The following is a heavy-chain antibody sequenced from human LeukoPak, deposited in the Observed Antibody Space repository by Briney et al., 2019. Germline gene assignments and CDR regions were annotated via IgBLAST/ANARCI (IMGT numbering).Heavy chain of an antibody. CDR3: AKGLVLRFLEWSYFDY. V-gene: IGHV3-30*02. CDR2: IWYDGSNK. J-gene: IGHJ4*02. CDR1: GFTFSSYG. D-gene: IGHD3-3*01. Sequence: SGGSLRLSCAASGFTFSSYGMHWVRQAPGKGLEWVAVIWYDGSNKYYADSVKGRFTISRDNSKNTLYLQMNSLRAEDTAVYYCAKGLVLRFLEWSYFDYWGQGTLVTVSS.